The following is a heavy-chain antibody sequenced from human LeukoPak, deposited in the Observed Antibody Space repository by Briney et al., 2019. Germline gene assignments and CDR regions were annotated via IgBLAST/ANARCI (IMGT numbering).Heavy chain of an antibody. V-gene: IGHV4-31*03. CDR3: ASGDSSGDYYCYC. CDR2: IYYSGST. D-gene: IGHD3-22*01. CDR1: GGSISSGGYY. J-gene: IGHJ4*02. Sequence: SQTLSLTCTVSGGSISSGGYYWSWIRQHPGKGLEWIGYIYYSGSTYYNPSLTSRVTLSVDTSKNQFSLVLSSVTAADTAVYYCASGDSSGDYYCYCWGRGSHNTVSP.